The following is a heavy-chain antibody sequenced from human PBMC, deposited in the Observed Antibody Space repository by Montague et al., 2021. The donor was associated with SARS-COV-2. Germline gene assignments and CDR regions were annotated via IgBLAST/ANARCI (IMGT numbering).Heavy chain of an antibody. CDR2: VYYSRSS. J-gene: IGHJ4*02. CDR1: GDSVSHDF. CDR3: VRDPAPSGSGTFYDY. V-gene: IGHV4-59*02. D-gene: IGHD1-26*01. Sequence: SETLSLTCTVSGDSVSHDFWTWIRQPPGKGLEWIGYVYYSRSSSYNPSLRGRDSIAVDTSKNQFSLRLSTVTAADTAIYYCVRDPAPSGSGTFYDYWGQGTLVAVSS.